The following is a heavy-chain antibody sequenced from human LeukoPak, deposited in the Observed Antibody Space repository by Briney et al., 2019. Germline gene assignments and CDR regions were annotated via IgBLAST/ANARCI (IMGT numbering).Heavy chain of an antibody. J-gene: IGHJ4*02. Sequence: GGSLRLSCAASGFTFSSYWMCWVRQAPGKGLEWVANIKPDGTEKQYVDSVKGRLTISRDNAKNSLYLQMNSLRVDDTAVYYCATTARSRSWDYWGQGTLATVSS. V-gene: IGHV3-7*01. CDR3: ATTARSRSWDY. CDR1: GFTFSSYW. CDR2: IKPDGTEK. D-gene: IGHD5-18*01.